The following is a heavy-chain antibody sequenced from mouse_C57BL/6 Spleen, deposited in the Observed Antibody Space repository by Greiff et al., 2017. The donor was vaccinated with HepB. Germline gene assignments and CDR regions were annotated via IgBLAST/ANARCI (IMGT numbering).Heavy chain of an antibody. CDR1: GYTFTDYE. CDR2: IDPETGGT. V-gene: IGHV1-15*01. CDR3: TRWATVVADY. D-gene: IGHD1-1*01. J-gene: IGHJ2*01. Sequence: QVQLQQSGAELVRPGASVTLSCEASGYTFTDYEMHWVKQTPVHGLEWIGAIDPETGGTAYNQKFKGKAILTADKSSSTAYMELRSLTSEDSAVYYCTRWATVVADYWGQGTTLTVSS.